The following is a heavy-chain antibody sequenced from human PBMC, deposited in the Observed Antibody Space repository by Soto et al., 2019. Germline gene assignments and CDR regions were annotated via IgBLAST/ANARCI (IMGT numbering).Heavy chain of an antibody. CDR2: IYYSGST. Sequence: SETLSLTCTVSGGSVSSGYYWNWIRQPPGKGLEWIGYIYYSGSTNYNPSLKSRVTISVDTSKNKFSLKLSSVTAADTAVYYCARDRMVSSPRRAWGQGTLVIV. J-gene: IGHJ5*02. V-gene: IGHV4-61*01. CDR3: ARDRMVSSPRRA. CDR1: GGSVSSGYY. D-gene: IGHD6-6*01.